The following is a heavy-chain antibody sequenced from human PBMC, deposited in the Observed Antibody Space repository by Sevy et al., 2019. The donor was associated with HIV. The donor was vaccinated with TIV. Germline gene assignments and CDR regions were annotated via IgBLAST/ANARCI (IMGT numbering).Heavy chain of an antibody. CDR1: GGSVSSDTYY. Sequence: SETLSLTCTVSGGSVSSDTYYWTWIRQPPGKGLEFIGYIYYNVRINYNPSLKSRVTISVDTSKNQFSLKVTSVTAADTAVYYWTRVGGLTDYGMDVWGQGTTVTVSS. V-gene: IGHV4-61*01. J-gene: IGHJ6*02. CDR3: TRVGGLTDYGMDV. D-gene: IGHD1-26*01. CDR2: IYYNVRI.